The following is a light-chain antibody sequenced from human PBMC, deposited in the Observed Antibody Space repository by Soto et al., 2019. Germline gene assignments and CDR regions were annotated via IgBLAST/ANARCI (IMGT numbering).Light chain of an antibody. CDR1: QGISSY. Sequence: DIQLTQSPSFLSASVGDRVTITCRASQGISSYLAWYQLKPGKAPKLLISTASTLQSGVPSRFSGSGSGTEFTLTISSLQPEDFAVYYCQHYGDWPPRYTFGPGTKLESK. V-gene: IGKV1-9*01. CDR2: TAS. J-gene: IGKJ2*01. CDR3: QHYGDWPPRYT.